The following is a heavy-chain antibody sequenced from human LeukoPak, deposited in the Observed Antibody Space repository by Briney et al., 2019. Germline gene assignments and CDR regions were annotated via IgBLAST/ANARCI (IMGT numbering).Heavy chain of an antibody. D-gene: IGHD3-3*01. J-gene: IGHJ3*02. CDR1: X. CDR3: VMGGPYYDFWSGYYGAFDI. Sequence: XMXWVRQXXXXXXXWXXAXSGSXGSTYYADSVKGRFTISRDNSKNTLYLQMNSLRAEDTAVYYCVMGGPYYDFWSGYYGAFDIWGQGTMVTVSS. CDR2: XSGSXGST. V-gene: IGHV3-23*01.